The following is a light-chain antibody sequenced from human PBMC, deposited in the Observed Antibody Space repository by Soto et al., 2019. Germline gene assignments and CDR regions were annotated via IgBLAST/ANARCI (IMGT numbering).Light chain of an antibody. CDR2: AAS. Sequence: EIVLTQSPGTLYLSPGERATLSRTLSQSVSSSFLVWHQQHPGLAPWLLIYAASSRATGIPDRCSGSGSGTDFPITISRLEPEDFAVYYCQQYGSSPWTFGQGTKVDIK. J-gene: IGKJ1*01. V-gene: IGKV3-20*01. CDR1: QSVSSSF. CDR3: QQYGSSPWT.